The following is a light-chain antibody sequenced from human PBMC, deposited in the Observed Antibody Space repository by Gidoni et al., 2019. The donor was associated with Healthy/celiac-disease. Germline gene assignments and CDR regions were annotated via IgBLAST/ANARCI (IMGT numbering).Light chain of an antibody. CDR3: CSYAGSYTYV. Sequence: QSALPQPRSVSVSPGQSVTISCTGTSSDVGGYNYVSWYQQHPGNAPKLRIYDVSKRPSGVPDRFSGSKSGNTASLTISGLQAEDEADYYCCSYAGSYTYVFGTGTKVTVL. CDR1: SSDVGGYNY. J-gene: IGLJ1*01. V-gene: IGLV2-11*01. CDR2: DVS.